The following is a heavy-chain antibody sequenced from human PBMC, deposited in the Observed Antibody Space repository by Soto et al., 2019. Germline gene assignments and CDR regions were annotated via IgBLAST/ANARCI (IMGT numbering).Heavy chain of an antibody. CDR1: GYTFTSYG. CDR2: ISAYNGNT. D-gene: IGHD6-13*01. V-gene: IGHV1-18*01. J-gene: IGHJ5*02. CDR3: ARDRKQQLVLGQYNWFDP. Sequence: QVQLVQSGAEVKKPGASVKVSCKASGYTFTSYGISWVRQAPGQGLEWMGWISAYNGNTNYAQKLQGRVTMTTDTATSTAYMELRSLRSDDTAVYYCARDRKQQLVLGQYNWFDPWGQGTLVTVSS.